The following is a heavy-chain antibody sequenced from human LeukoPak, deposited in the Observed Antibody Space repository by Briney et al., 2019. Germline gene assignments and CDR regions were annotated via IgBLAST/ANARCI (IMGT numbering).Heavy chain of an antibody. V-gene: IGHV3-30*18. CDR3: AKDRHAFRSGYYGNWFDP. D-gene: IGHD3-3*01. Sequence: GRSLRLSCAASGFTFSSYGMHWVRQAPGKGLEWVAVISYDGSNKYYADSVKGRFTISRDNSKNTLYLQMNSLRAEDTAVYYCAKDRHAFRSGYYGNWFDPWGQGTLVTVSS. CDR1: GFTFSSYG. J-gene: IGHJ5*02. CDR2: ISYDGSNK.